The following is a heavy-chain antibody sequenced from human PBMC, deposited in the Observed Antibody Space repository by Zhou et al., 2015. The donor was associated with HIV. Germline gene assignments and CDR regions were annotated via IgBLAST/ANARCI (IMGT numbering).Heavy chain of an antibody. D-gene: IGHD7-27*01. CDR1: GGTFGYYG. Sequence: QVQLVQSGAEVKKPGSSVKVSCLASGGTFGYYGISWVRQAPGQGLEWMGGIVPFFGTANYAQKFQGRVTITADKSTSTAYMELSSLRSEDTAAYYCAREGWGSWYFDLWGRGTLVSVSS. CDR2: IVPFFGTA. CDR3: AREGWGSWYFDL. J-gene: IGHJ2*01. V-gene: IGHV1-69*06.